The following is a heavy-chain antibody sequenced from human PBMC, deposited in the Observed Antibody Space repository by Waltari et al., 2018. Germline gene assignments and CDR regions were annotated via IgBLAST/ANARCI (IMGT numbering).Heavy chain of an antibody. J-gene: IGHJ4*02. CDR1: GYSISSGYY. V-gene: IGHV4-38-2*02. CDR2: IYHSGST. Sequence: QVQLQESGPGLVKPSETLSLTCAVSGYSISSGYYWGWIRQPPGKGGEWSGGIYHSGSTSSTPSLKVRVTISVDTSKNQFSLKLCSVTAADTAVYYCARDFRYGDCYFDYWGQGTLVTVSS. CDR3: ARDFRYGDCYFDY. D-gene: IGHD4-17*01.